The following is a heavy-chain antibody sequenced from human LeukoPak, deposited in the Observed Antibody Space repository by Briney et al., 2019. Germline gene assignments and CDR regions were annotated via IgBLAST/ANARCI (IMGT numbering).Heavy chain of an antibody. Sequence: GGSLRLSCAASGFIFSSYSMNWVRQAPGKGLEWLSYISSSSTTIYYADSVKGRFTISRDDAKNSLYLQMNSLKAEDTAVYYCARNRFPITGTTNNYYYMDVWGKGTTVTVSS. V-gene: IGHV3-48*04. D-gene: IGHD1-7*01. CDR3: ARNRFPITGTTNNYYYMDV. CDR2: ISSSSTTI. J-gene: IGHJ6*03. CDR1: GFIFSSYS.